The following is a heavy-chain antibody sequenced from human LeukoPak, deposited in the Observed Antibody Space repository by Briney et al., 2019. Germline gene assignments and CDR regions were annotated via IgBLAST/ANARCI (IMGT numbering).Heavy chain of an antibody. Sequence: PSETLSLTCTVSGVSIGDSCWSWIRQPAGKRLEFIGRVCTGRSPNTNYNPSLKSRATMSADTSKNQFSLKLTSVTAADTAMYYCAREEVFCSGGHCLRSYLGQGSLVTVSS. J-gene: IGHJ4*02. D-gene: IGHD2-15*01. CDR1: GVSIGDSC. V-gene: IGHV4-4*07. CDR3: AREEVFCSGGHCLRSY. CDR2: VCTGRSPNT.